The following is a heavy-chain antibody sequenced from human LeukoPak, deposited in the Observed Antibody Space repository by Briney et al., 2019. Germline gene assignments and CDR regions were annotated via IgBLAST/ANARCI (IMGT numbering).Heavy chain of an antibody. CDR2: IYTSGST. V-gene: IGHV4-4*07. D-gene: IGHD1-26*01. J-gene: IGHJ4*02. CDR3: ARVGGSYYRYYFDY. Sequence: TPSETLSLTCTVSGGSISSYYWSWIRQPAGKGLEWIGRIYTSGSTNYNPSLKSRVTMSVDTSKNQFSLKLSSVTAADTAVYYCARVGGSYYRYYFDYWGQGTLVTVSS. CDR1: GGSISSYY.